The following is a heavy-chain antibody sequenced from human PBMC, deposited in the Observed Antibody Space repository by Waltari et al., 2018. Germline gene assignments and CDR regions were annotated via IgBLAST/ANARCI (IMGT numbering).Heavy chain of an antibody. V-gene: IGHV3-30-3*01. CDR2: ISDDGSNK. Sequence: QVQLVESGGGVVQPGRSLRLSCAASGFTFGSYAMHWVRQAPGKGLEWVAVISDDGSNKYYADSVKGRFTISRDNSKNTLYLQMNSLRAEDTAVYYCARDRRHIVVNWFDYWGQGTLVTVSS. J-gene: IGHJ4*02. CDR3: ARDRRHIVVNWFDY. D-gene: IGHD2-21*01. CDR1: GFTFGSYA.